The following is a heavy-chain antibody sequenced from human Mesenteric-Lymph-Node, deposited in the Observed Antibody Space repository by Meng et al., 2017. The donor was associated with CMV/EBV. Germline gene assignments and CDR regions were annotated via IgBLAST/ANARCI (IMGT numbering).Heavy chain of an antibody. CDR3: ARGKPYDYVWGSPFDY. CDR2: INHSGST. J-gene: IGHJ4*02. D-gene: IGHD3-16*01. Sequence: YGGAFSGYYWSWIRQPPGKWLEWIGEINHSGSTNYNPSLKSRVIISVDTSKNQFSLKLRSVTAADTAVYYCARGKPYDYVWGSPFDYWGQGTLVTVSS. CDR1: GGAFSGYY. V-gene: IGHV4-34*01.